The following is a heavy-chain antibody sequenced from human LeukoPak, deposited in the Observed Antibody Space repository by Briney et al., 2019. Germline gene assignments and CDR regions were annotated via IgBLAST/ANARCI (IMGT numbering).Heavy chain of an antibody. V-gene: IGHV3-15*01. J-gene: IGHJ4*02. CDR1: GVTFSDAG. CDR3: TTGPWLLL. CDR2: IKSKTDGRSA. D-gene: IGHD3-22*01. Sequence: CLCLSCAASGVTFSDAGMSGVGYSPGKGLEWVGHIKSKTDGRSADSASTVKRRFTISRDDSKNTLYMPMTTLTPEDTALYYCTTGPWLLLWGQGTLVTVSS.